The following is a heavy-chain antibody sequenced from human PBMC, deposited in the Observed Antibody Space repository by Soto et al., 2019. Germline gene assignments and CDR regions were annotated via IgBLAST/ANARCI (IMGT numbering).Heavy chain of an antibody. D-gene: IGHD6-13*01. J-gene: IGHJ4*02. CDR3: AKEAIAAASTQY. V-gene: IGHV4-61*01. CDR2: IYYSGST. CDR1: GGSVNNGSYY. Sequence: PSETLSLTCAVSGGSVNNGSYYWSWIRQPPGKALEWIGYIYYSGSTNYNPSLKSRVIISKGTSKNQFSLKLKSVTAADTAVYYCAKEAIAAASTQYWGQGALVTVSS.